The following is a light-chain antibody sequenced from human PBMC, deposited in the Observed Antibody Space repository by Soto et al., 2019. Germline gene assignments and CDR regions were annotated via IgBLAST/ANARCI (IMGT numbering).Light chain of an antibody. CDR2: GAS. CDR3: QQYGSSPT. CDR1: QSVSSSY. Sequence: EIVLTQSPGTLSLSPGERATLSCRASQSVSSSYLAWYQQKPGQAPRLLIYGASSRATGIPDRFSGSGSGTDFTLTISRLEPEDFAVYYCQQYGSSPTFGQGTTGDNK. J-gene: IGKJ1*01. V-gene: IGKV3-20*01.